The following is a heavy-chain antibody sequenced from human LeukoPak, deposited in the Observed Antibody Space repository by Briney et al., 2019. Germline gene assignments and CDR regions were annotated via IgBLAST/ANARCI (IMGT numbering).Heavy chain of an antibody. Sequence: PSKTLSLSCTASSSSISSYYWSWIRQPPGKGLEWIGYVYYSGSANYNPSLKSRVTISVDTSKNQSSLKLSSVTAADTAVYYCARHEKLGQFDYWGQGTLVTVSS. CDR3: ARHEKLGQFDY. V-gene: IGHV4-59*08. CDR1: SSSISSYY. D-gene: IGHD3-10*01. CDR2: VYYSGSA. J-gene: IGHJ4*02.